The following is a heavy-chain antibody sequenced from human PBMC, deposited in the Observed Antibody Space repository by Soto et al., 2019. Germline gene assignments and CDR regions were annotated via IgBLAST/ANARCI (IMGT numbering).Heavy chain of an antibody. CDR2: ISSSSSYI. D-gene: IGHD3-3*01. V-gene: IGHV3-21*01. J-gene: IGHJ4*02. CDR1: GFTFSSYS. CDR3: ARDGTAGITIFGLVIHKGPDY. Sequence: EVQLVESGGGLVKPGGSLRLSCAASGFTFSSYSMNWVRQAPGKGLEWVSSISSSSSYIYYADSVKGRFTISRDNAKNSLYLQMNSLRAEDTAVYYCARDGTAGITIFGLVIHKGPDYWGQGTLVTVSS.